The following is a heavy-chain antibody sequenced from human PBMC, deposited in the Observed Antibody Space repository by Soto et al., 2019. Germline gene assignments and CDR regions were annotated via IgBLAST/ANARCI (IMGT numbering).Heavy chain of an antibody. V-gene: IGHV1-69*01. CDR2: IIPIFGTA. CDR1: GGTFSSYA. D-gene: IGHD6-13*01. CDR3: ARPAAAGTLNWFDP. J-gene: IGHJ5*02. Sequence: KVSCKASGGTFSSYAISWVRQAPGQGLEWMGGIIPIFGTANYAQKFQGRVTITADESTSTAYLQWSSLKASDTAMYYCARPAAAGTLNWFDPWGQGTLVTVSS.